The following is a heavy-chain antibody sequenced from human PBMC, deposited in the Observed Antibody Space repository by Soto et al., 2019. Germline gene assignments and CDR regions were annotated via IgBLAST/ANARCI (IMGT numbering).Heavy chain of an antibody. CDR2: ISSRGTV. Sequence: SETLPLPCNVSGDSMSSGYYSWSWIRQPPGRGLEWLADISSRGTVYYSPSLKGRHTISMVTSNKHFSLRLKSVTAEDTAVYFCARGRRVSSGGSDSWGQATVVTVS. V-gene: IGHV4-30-4*01. CDR3: ARGRRVSSGGSDS. J-gene: IGHJ5*01. CDR1: GDSMSSGYYS. D-gene: IGHD3-10*01.